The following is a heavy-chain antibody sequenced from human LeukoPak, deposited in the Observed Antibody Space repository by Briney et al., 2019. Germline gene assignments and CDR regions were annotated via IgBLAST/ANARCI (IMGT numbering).Heavy chain of an antibody. CDR3: ARDLLPQGGLGGMDV. J-gene: IGHJ6*02. CDR2: INHSGST. V-gene: IGHV4-34*01. CDR1: GGSFSGYY. Sequence: PSETLSLTCAVYGGSFSGYYWSWIRQPPGKGLEWIGEINHSGSTNYNPSLKSRVTISVDTSKNQFSLKLSSVTAADTAVYYCARDLLPQGGLGGMDVWGQGTTVTVSS. D-gene: IGHD3-22*01.